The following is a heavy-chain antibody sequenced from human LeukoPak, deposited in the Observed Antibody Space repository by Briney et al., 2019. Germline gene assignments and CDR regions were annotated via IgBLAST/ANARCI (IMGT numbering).Heavy chain of an antibody. Sequence: PGGSLRLSCTASGFTFGDYAMCWVRQAPGKGLEWVGFIRSKAYGGTTEYAASVKGRFTISRDDSKSIAYLQMNSLKTEDTAVYYCTCSWYNLLYWGQGTLVTVSS. D-gene: IGHD6-13*01. CDR3: TCSWYNLLY. CDR2: IRSKAYGGTT. CDR1: GFTFGDYA. J-gene: IGHJ4*02. V-gene: IGHV3-49*04.